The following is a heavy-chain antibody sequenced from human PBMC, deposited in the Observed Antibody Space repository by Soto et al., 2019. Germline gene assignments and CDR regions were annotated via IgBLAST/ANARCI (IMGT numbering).Heavy chain of an antibody. CDR2: ISADNGNT. J-gene: IGHJ6*02. CDR1: GYTFYSHS. CDR3: ARCIQQYYYYGMDV. V-gene: IGHV1-18*01. D-gene: IGHD5-18*01. Sequence: ASVKVSCKASGYTFYSHSISWVRQAPGQGLEWMGRISADNGNTKYAQKFRGRVTMTTDTSTSTVYMELRNLRSDDTAVYYCARCIQQYYYYGMDVWGQGTTVTVSS.